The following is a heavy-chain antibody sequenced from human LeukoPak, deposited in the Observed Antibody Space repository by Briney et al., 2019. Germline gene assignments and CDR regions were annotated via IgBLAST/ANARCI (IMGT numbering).Heavy chain of an antibody. D-gene: IGHD3-22*01. CDR3: ARDPGYYYDSGGYYTNWFDP. CDR2: IYYSGST. Sequence: SETLSLTCTVSGGSISSYYWSWIRQPPGKGLEWIGYIYYSGSTNYNPSLKSRVTISVDTSKNQFSLKLSSVTAADTAVYYCARDPGYYYDSGGYYTNWFDPWGQGTLVTVSS. J-gene: IGHJ5*02. V-gene: IGHV4-59*01. CDR1: GGSISSYY.